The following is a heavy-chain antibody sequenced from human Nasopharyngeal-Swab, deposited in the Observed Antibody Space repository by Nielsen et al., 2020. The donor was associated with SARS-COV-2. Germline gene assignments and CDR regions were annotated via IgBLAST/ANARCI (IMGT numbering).Heavy chain of an antibody. V-gene: IGHV3-9*01. CDR3: AKDGDHGDFTVGIDP. CDR2: ISWNSGDL. Sequence: SLKISCAASGFTFDDYAMHWVRQAPGKGLEWVSGISWNSGDLGYADSVKGRFTISRDNAKNSLYLQMNSLRTEDTAFYYCAKDGDHGDFTVGIDPWGQGTLVTVSS. J-gene: IGHJ5*02. D-gene: IGHD4-17*01. CDR1: GFTFDDYA.